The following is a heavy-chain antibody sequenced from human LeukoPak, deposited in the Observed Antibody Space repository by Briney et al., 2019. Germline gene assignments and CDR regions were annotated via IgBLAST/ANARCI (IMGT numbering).Heavy chain of an antibody. J-gene: IGHJ4*02. CDR2: ISYDGSNK. CDR1: GFTFSSYG. Sequence: PGGSLRLSCAASGFTFSSYGMHWVRQAPGKGLEWVAVISYDGSNKYYADSVKGRFTISRDNSKNTLYLQMNSLRAEDTAVYYCAKEGRGYAPKYYFDYWGQGTLVTVSS. D-gene: IGHD3-3*01. CDR3: AKEGRGYAPKYYFDY. V-gene: IGHV3-30*18.